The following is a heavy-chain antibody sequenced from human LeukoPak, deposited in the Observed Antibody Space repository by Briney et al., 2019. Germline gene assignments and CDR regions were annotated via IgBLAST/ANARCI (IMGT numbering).Heavy chain of an antibody. J-gene: IGHJ4*02. CDR3: ARDERLLWFGEY. CDR2: IWYDGSNK. CDR1: GFTFSSYG. Sequence: PGGSLRLSCAASGFTFSSYGMHWVRQAPGKGLECVAVIWYDGSNKYYADSVKGRFTISRDNSKNTLYLQMNSLRAEDTAVYYCARDERLLWFGEYWGQGTLVTVSS. D-gene: IGHD3-10*01. V-gene: IGHV3-33*01.